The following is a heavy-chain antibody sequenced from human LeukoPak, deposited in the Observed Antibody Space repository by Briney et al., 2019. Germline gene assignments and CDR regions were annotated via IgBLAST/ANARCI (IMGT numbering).Heavy chain of an antibody. CDR3: AREGYYDSSGYRGYYYYGMDV. J-gene: IGHJ6*02. CDR2: IYYSGST. Sequence: PETLSLTCTVSGGSISSYYWSWIRQPPGKGLEWIGYIYYSGSTNYNPSLKSRVTISVDTSKNQFSLKLSSVTAADTAVYYCAREGYYDSSGYRGYYYYGMDVWGQGTTVTVSS. D-gene: IGHD3-22*01. CDR1: GGSISSYY. V-gene: IGHV4-59*01.